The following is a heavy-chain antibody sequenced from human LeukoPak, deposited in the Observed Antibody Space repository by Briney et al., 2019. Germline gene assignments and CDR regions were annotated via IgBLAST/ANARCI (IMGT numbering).Heavy chain of an antibody. CDR1: GYTFTSYA. V-gene: IGHV1-69*13. J-gene: IGHJ6*02. D-gene: IGHD2-2*01. CDR3: ARGPVVPAAIKLYYYYGMDV. CDR2: IIPIFGTA. Sequence: GASVKVSCKASGYTFTSYAISWVRQAPGQGLEWMGGIIPIFGTANYAQKFQGRDTITADESTSTAYMELSSLRSEDTAVYYCARGPVVPAAIKLYYYYGMDVWGQGTTVTVSS.